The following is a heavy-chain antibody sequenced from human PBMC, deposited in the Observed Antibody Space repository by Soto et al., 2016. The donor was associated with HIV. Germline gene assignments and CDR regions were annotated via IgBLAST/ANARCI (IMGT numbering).Heavy chain of an antibody. D-gene: IGHD3-22*01. CDR2: ISAYNGQT. J-gene: IGHJ4*02. CDR1: GYTFSNYG. Sequence: QVQLVQSGSEVKKPGASVKVSCKASGYTFSNYGISWVRQAPGQGLEWMGWISAYNGQTNYAQRLQGRVTMTTDTSTSTAYMELRSLRSDDTAVYYCARGPYYYDSSGYFSPGDYWGQGTLVTVSS. CDR3: ARGPYYYDSSGYFSPGDY. V-gene: IGHV1-18*01.